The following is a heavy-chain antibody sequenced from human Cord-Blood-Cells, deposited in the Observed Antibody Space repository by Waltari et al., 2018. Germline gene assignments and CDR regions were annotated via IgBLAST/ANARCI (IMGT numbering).Heavy chain of an antibody. J-gene: IGHJ4*02. D-gene: IGHD6-13*01. V-gene: IGHV1-24*01. CDR1: GYTLTELS. Sequence: QVQLVQSGAEVKKPGASVKVACKVSGYTLTELSMHWVRQAPGKGLGWMGGFDTEGGETIYAQKFQGRVTMTEDTSTDTAYMEMSSLRYEETAVYYCATPDSIAAIFDYWGQGTLVTGSS. CDR3: ATPDSIAAIFDY. CDR2: FDTEGGET.